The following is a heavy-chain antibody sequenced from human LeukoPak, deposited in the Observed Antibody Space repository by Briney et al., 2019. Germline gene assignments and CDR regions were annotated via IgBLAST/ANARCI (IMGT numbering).Heavy chain of an antibody. J-gene: IGHJ4*02. D-gene: IGHD2-15*01. Sequence: GGSLRLPCAASGFTFSDHHMDWVRQAPGKGLEWVGRCRNKGNSYTTEYAASVRGRFTISRDDSTNSLFLQMGSLKTEDTAVYYCARDSRWSFDYWGQGTLVTVSS. CDR3: ARDSRWSFDY. CDR1: GFTFSDHH. CDR2: CRNKGNSYTT. V-gene: IGHV3-72*01.